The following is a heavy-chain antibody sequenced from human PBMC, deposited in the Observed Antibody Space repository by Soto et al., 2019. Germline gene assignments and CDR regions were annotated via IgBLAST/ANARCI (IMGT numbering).Heavy chain of an antibody. CDR2: ISSNGGIT. CDR3: VNQGYYDSGSGYYYGWFDP. Sequence: GGSLRLSCSASGFSFSSYAMHWVRQAPGKGLEYVSAISSNGGITYYADSVKGRFTISRDNSKNTPYLQMSSLRAEDTPVYYCVNQGYYDSGSGYYYGWFDPWRQRYVVTVSS. CDR1: GFSFSSYA. V-gene: IGHV3-64D*06. J-gene: IGHJ5*02. D-gene: IGHD3-22*01.